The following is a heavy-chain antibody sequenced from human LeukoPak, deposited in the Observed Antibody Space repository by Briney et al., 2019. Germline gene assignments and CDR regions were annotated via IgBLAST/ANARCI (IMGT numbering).Heavy chain of an antibody. V-gene: IGHV1-69*05. Sequence: GVSVKVSCKASGGTFSSYAISWVQQAPGQGLEWMGGIIPIFGTANYAQKFQGRVTITTDESTSTAYMELSSLRSEDTAVYYCASTPSVYGAAGTDRTYYYYYYMDVWGKGTTVTVSS. J-gene: IGHJ6*03. CDR2: IIPIFGTA. CDR1: GGTFSSYA. D-gene: IGHD6-13*01. CDR3: ASTPSVYGAAGTDRTYYYYYYMDV.